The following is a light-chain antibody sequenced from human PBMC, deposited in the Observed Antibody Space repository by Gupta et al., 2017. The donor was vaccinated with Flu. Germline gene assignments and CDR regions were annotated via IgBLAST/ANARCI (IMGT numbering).Light chain of an antibody. CDR2: GAS. CDR1: QSVSRY. CDR3: QQYKHFPPES. V-gene: IGKV3-15*01. J-gene: IGKJ2*03. Sequence: EIVMTQSPAPLSVSPGERATLSCRASQSVSRYLAWYRQKPGQAPRLLIYGASTRATGIPARFSGTGSGTEFTLTINSLQSEDSAVYYCQQYKHFPPESFGQGTKVEIK.